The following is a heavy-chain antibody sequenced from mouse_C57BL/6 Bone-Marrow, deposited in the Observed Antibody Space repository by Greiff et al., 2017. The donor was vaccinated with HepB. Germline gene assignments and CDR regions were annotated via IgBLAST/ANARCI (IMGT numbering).Heavy chain of an antibody. D-gene: IGHD1-1*01. CDR3: ARRESPYGTPFAY. CDR2: IDPSDSYT. Sequence: QVHVKQPGAELVKPGASVKLSCKASGYTFTSYWMQWVKQRPGQGLEWIGEIDPSDSYTNYNQKFKGKATLTVDTSSSTAYMQLSSLTSEDSAVYYCARRESPYGTPFAYWGQGTLVTVSA. V-gene: IGHV1-50*01. CDR1: GYTFTSYW. J-gene: IGHJ3*01.